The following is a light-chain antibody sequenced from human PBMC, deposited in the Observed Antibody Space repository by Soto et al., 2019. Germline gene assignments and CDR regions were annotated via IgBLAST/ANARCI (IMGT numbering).Light chain of an antibody. CDR1: QSISGW. CDR3: QQYDGYSRT. J-gene: IGKJ1*01. Sequence: DVQMTQSPSTLSASVGDRVTITCRASQSISGWLAWYQQRPGKAPKLMIYKASTLETGVPSRFSGSGSGTEFTLTINNLQPEDFATYYCQQYDGYSRTFGQGTKV. CDR2: KAS. V-gene: IGKV1-5*03.